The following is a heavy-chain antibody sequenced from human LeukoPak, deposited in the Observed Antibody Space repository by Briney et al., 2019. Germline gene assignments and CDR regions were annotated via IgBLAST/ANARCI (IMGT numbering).Heavy chain of an antibody. D-gene: IGHD6-13*01. CDR3: ARLLAVGTALDI. CDR2: IYPGNSNT. Sequence: GESLRISCRTSGYSFTFYWVGWVRQMPGRGLEWMGIIYPGNSNTRYSPSFQGQVTISADKSISTAYLQWSSLKASDTAIYYCARLLAVGTALDIWGQGTMVTVSS. CDR1: GYSFTFYW. J-gene: IGHJ3*02. V-gene: IGHV5-51*01.